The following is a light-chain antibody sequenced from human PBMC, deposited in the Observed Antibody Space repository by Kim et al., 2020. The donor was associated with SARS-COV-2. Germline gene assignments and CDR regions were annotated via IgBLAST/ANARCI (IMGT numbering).Light chain of an antibody. Sequence: SSELTQDPAVSVALGQTVRITCQGDSLRSYYASWYQQKPGQAPVLVIYGQNNRPSGIPDRFSGSRSGNTASLTITGAQAEDEADYYCNARDRSGNRVFGGGTQLTVL. V-gene: IGLV3-19*01. CDR2: GQN. CDR1: SLRSYY. J-gene: IGLJ3*02. CDR3: NARDRSGNRV.